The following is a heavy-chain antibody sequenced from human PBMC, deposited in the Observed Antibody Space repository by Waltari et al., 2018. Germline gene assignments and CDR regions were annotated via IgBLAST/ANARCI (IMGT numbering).Heavy chain of an antibody. CDR3: AREDYCDSSGYVDY. D-gene: IGHD3-22*01. J-gene: IGHJ4*02. CDR2: ISSSSSTI. V-gene: IGHV3-48*04. Sequence: EVQLVESGGGLVQPGGSLRLSCAASGFTFSSYSMNWVRQAPGKGLEWVSYISSSSSTIYYADSVKGRFTISRDNAKNSLYLQMNSLRAEDTAVYYCAREDYCDSSGYVDYWGQGTLVTVSS. CDR1: GFTFSSYS.